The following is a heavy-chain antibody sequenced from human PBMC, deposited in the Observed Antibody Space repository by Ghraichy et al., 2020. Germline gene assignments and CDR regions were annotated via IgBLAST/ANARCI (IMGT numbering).Heavy chain of an antibody. CDR1: GGSFSGYY. J-gene: IGHJ4*02. V-gene: IGHV4-34*01. CDR2: INHSGST. CDR3: ARAPLAYCGGDCYPY. D-gene: IGHD2-21*02. Sequence: SETLSLTCAVYGGSFSGYYWSWIRQPPGKGLEWIGEINHSGSTNYNPSLKSRVPISVDTSKNQFSLKLSSVTAADTAVYYCARAPLAYCGGDCYPYWGQGTLVTVSS.